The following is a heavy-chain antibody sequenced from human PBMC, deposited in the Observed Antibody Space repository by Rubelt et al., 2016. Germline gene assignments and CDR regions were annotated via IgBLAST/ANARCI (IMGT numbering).Heavy chain of an antibody. CDR1: GGSFSGYY. CDR3: ARGRRGSSSWLGRDYYGMDV. Sequence: QVQLQQWGAGLLKPSETLSLTCAVYGGSFSGYYWSWIRQPPGKGLEWIGEINHSGSTNYNTSLKSRVTISVDTSKNQFALRLSSVPAADTAVYYCARGRRGSSSWLGRDYYGMDVWGQGTTVTVSS. V-gene: IGHV4-34*01. J-gene: IGHJ6*02. D-gene: IGHD6-13*01. CDR2: INHSGST.